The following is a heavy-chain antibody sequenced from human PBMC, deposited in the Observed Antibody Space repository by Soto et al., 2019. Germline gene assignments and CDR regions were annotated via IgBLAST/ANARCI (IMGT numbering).Heavy chain of an antibody. V-gene: IGHV4-39*01. CDR3: ARPALFAFGSGGGFDY. CDR2: IYYSGST. CDR1: GGSISSSSYY. J-gene: IGHJ4*02. Sequence: QLQLQESGPGLVKPSETLSLTCTVSGGSISSSSYYWGWIRQPPGKGLEWIGSIYYSGSTYYNPSLKSRVTISVDTSKNQFSLKLSSVTAADTAVYYCARPALFAFGSGGGFDYWGQGTLVTVSS. D-gene: IGHD3-10*01.